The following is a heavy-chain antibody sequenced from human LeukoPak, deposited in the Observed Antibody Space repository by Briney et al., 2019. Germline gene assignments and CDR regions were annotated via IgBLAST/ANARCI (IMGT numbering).Heavy chain of an antibody. CDR1: GFTFNTYW. V-gene: IGHV3-74*01. CDR3: ATVAGYFDY. CDR2: INNDGSDM. J-gene: IGHJ4*02. Sequence: GGSLRLSCAASGFTFNTYWMHWVRQAPGKGLVWVLRINNDGSDMSYADSVKGRFTISRDNTKNSLYLHMSSLRADDTAVYFCATVAGYFDYWGQGTLVTVSS. D-gene: IGHD2-21*01.